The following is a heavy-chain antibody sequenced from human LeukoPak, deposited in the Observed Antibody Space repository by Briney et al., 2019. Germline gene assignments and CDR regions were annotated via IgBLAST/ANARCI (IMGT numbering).Heavy chain of an antibody. CDR2: INHSGST. Sequence: KTSETLSLTCAVYGGSFSGYYWSWIRQPPGKGLEWIGEINHSGSTNYNPSLKSRVTISVDTSKNQFSLKLSSVTAADTAVYYCARRAAPLYYGSGRRYFDLWGRGTLVTVSS. J-gene: IGHJ2*01. CDR1: GGSFSGYY. D-gene: IGHD3-10*01. CDR3: ARRAAPLYYGSGRRYFDL. V-gene: IGHV4-34*01.